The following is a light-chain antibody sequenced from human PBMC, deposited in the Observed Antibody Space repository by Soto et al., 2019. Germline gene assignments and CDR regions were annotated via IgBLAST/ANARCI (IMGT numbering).Light chain of an antibody. V-gene: IGLV2-14*01. J-gene: IGLJ2*01. CDR1: SRDVGGYKY. Sequence: QSALTQPASVSGSPGQSITISCTGTSRDVGGYKYVSWYQQHPGKAPKLIIYEVSNRPSGVSNRFSGSKSGNTASLNISGLQAEDEADYYCTSYRGSSTLVFGGGTKLTVL. CDR2: EVS. CDR3: TSYRGSSTLV.